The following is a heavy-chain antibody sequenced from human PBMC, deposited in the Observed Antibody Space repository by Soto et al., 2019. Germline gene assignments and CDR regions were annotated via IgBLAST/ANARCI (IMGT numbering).Heavy chain of an antibody. Sequence: QVQLVLSGDEVKKPGASVKVSCKASGYTFTSYGISWVRQAPGQGLEWLGWISVYNGNTNYAQKFQGRVTMTTDTSSSTAYMELRSLRSDDTAMYYCATSYDSGFDPWGQGTLVTVSS. CDR2: ISVYNGNT. J-gene: IGHJ5*02. CDR1: GYTFTSYG. D-gene: IGHD3-3*01. V-gene: IGHV1-18*04. CDR3: ATSYDSGFDP.